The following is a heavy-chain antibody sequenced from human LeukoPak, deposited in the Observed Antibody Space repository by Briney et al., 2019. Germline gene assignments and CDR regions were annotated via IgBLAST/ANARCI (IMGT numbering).Heavy chain of an antibody. CDR1: GVSFSTYY. CDR3: ARGKYSSFDI. V-gene: IGHV4-34*01. D-gene: IGHD6-13*01. CDR2: VNHSGYT. J-gene: IGHJ4*02. Sequence: SETLSLTCDVSGVSFSTYYWSWIRQSPEKGLEWIGEVNHSGYTNYNPSLKGRVTISVDTSKNQFSLQLSSVTPEDTAVYYCARGKYSSFDIWGQGTLVTVSS.